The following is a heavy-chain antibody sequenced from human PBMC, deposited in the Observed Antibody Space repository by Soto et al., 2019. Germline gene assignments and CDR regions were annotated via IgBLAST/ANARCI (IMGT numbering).Heavy chain of an antibody. Sequence: QVQLVQSGAEVKKPGSPVRVSCTASGDTFNFYTISWVRQVPGQGPEWMGRIIPMLGMSNYAQKFQGRVTFXXDXPTSTVYMNLSGLTSEDTAVYYCATNYGSGSTHFDYWGQGTLVTVSS. CDR1: GDTFNFYT. D-gene: IGHD3-10*01. J-gene: IGHJ4*02. CDR3: ATNYGSGSTHFDY. V-gene: IGHV1-69*02. CDR2: IIPMLGMS.